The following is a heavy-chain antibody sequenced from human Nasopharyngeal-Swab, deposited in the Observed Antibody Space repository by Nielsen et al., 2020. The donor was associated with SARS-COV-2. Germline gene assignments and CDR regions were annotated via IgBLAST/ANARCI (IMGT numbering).Heavy chain of an antibody. CDR2: IYHNGST. Sequence: VRQAPGKGLEWIGEIYHNGSTNYNPSLKSRVTISVDKSKNQFSLKLSSVTAADTAVYYCASQIAARFDYWGQGTLVTVSS. J-gene: IGHJ4*02. V-gene: IGHV4-4*02. CDR3: ASQIAARFDY. D-gene: IGHD6-6*01.